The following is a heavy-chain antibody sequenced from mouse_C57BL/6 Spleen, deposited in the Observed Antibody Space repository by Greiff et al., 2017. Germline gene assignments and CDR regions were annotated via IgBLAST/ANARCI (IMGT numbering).Heavy chain of an antibody. CDR1: GFTFTDYY. D-gene: IGHD1-1*01. V-gene: IGHV14-2*01. CDR3: ASYYYGSSYGFAD. J-gene: IGHJ3*01. CDR2: IDPDDGET. Sequence: EVQLQQSGAELVKPGASVKLSCTASGFTFTDYYMHWVKQRTEQGLEWMGRIDPDDGETKYAPKFQGKATITADTSSNTAYLQLSSLTSEDTAVYYCASYYYGSSYGFADWGQGTLVTVSA.